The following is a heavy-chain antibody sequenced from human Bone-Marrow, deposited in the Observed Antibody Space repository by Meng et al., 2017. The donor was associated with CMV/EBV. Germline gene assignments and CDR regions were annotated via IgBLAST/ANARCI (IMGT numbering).Heavy chain of an antibody. J-gene: IGHJ3*01. CDR2: IIPYLDEP. Sequence: SVKVSCKASGGTSNTYTFNWVRQAPGRGLEWMGGIIPYLDEPNYAQTFQGRVTITSDRSTAAYMELSSLRSEDTAVYFCAGRGPYGRALDVWGQGTLVTFSS. V-gene: IGHV1-69*10. CDR1: GGTSNTYT. CDR3: AGRGPYGRALDV. D-gene: IGHD3-10*01.